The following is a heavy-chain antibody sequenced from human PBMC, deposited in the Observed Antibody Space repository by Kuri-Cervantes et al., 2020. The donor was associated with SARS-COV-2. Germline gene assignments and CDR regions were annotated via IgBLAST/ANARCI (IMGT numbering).Heavy chain of an antibody. Sequence: SETLSLTCTVSGGSISSSSYYWGWIRQPPGKGLEWIGSIYHSGSTHYNPSLKSRVTISVDTSKNQFSLKLSSVTAADTAVYYCAGFLKGIVGGKKYYFDYWGQGTLVTVSS. J-gene: IGHJ4*02. CDR1: GGSISSSSYY. D-gene: IGHD3-16*01. V-gene: IGHV4-39*07. CDR2: IYHSGST. CDR3: AGFLKGIVGGKKYYFDY.